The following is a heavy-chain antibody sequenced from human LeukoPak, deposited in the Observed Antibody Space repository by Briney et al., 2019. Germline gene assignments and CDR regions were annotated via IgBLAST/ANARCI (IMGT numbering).Heavy chain of an antibody. CDR2: ISYDGSNK. CDR3: ARVALGAYYDILTGGYNWFDP. V-gene: IGHV3-30-3*01. CDR1: GFTFSSYA. D-gene: IGHD3-9*01. Sequence: GRSLRLSCAASGFTFSSYAMHWVRQAPGKGLEWVAVISYDGSNKYYADSVKGRFTISRDNSKNTLYLQMNSLRAEDTAVYYCARVALGAYYDILTGGYNWFDPWGQGTLVTVSS. J-gene: IGHJ5*02.